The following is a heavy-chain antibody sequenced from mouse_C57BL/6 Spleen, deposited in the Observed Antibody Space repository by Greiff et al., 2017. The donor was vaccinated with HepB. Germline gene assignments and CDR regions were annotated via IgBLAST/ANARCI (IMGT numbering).Heavy chain of an antibody. CDR2: ISSGGSYT. CDR3: ARGGLDY. CDR1: GFTFSSYG. J-gene: IGHJ2*01. Sequence: EVKLMESGGDLVKPGGSLKLSCAASGFTFSSYGMSWVRQTPDKRLEWVATISSGGSYTYYPDSVKGRFTISRDNAKNTLYLQMSSLKSEDTAMYYCARGGLDYWGQGTTLTVSS. V-gene: IGHV5-6*01.